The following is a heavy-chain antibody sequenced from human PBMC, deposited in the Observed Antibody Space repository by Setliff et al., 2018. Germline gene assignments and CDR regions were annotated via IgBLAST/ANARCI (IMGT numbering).Heavy chain of an antibody. CDR1: GGSTSSRSY. Sequence: SETLSLTCTVSGGSTSSRSYWGWVRQPPAKGLEWIGTIYYSGSAYSSPSLKSRVTISVDTSKNQFSLKLSSVTAADMAVYYCAREQWLDPPGYYYMDVWAKGTTVTV. D-gene: IGHD6-19*01. J-gene: IGHJ6*03. V-gene: IGHV4-39*07. CDR2: IYYSGSA. CDR3: AREQWLDPPGYYYMDV.